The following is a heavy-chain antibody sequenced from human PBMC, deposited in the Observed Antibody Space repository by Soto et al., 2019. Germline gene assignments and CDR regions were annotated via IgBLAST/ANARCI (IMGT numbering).Heavy chain of an antibody. Sequence: ASVKVSCKASGYTLTGYYMHWVRQAPGQGLEWMGWINPNSGGTNYAQKFQGWVTMTRDTSISTAYMELSRLRSDDTAVYYCAGGYGSSWLYYYYGMDVWGQGTTVTVS. V-gene: IGHV1-2*04. CDR1: GYTLTGYY. D-gene: IGHD6-13*01. CDR3: AGGYGSSWLYYYYGMDV. J-gene: IGHJ6*02. CDR2: INPNSGGT.